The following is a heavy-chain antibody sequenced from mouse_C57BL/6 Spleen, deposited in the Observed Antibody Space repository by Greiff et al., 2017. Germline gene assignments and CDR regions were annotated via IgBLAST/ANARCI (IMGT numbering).Heavy chain of an antibody. CDR3: ARGTRPYFDY. J-gene: IGHJ2*01. Sequence: DVKLVESGGGLVKPGGSLKLSCAASGFTFSDYGMHWVRQAPEKGLEWVAYISSGSSTIYYADTVKGRFTISRDNAKNTLFLQMTSLRSEDTAMYYCARGTRPYFDYWGQGTTLTVSS. CDR1: GFTFSDYG. V-gene: IGHV5-17*01. D-gene: IGHD2-14*01. CDR2: ISSGSSTI.